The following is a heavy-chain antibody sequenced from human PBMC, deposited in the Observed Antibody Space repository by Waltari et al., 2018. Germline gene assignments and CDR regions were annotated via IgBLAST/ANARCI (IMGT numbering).Heavy chain of an antibody. D-gene: IGHD3-3*01. CDR1: GGSTSSYY. CDR2: IYTSGST. CDR3: ARVAPASGFSDEFDY. V-gene: IGHV4-4*07. J-gene: IGHJ4*02. Sequence: QVQLQESGPGLVKPSETLSLTCTVPGGSTSSYYWSWIRSPAGKGLEWIGRIYTSGSTNYNPSLKSRVTMSVDTSKNQFSLKLSSVTAADTAVYYCARVAPASGFSDEFDYWGQGTLVTVSS.